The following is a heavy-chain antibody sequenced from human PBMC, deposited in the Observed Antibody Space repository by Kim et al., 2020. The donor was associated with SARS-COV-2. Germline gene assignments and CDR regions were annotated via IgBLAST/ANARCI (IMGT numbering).Heavy chain of an antibody. Sequence: GGSLRLSCAASEFTFSNYWMSWVRQAPGKGLEWVANIKQDGSEKYYVDSVKGRFTISRDNAKNSLYLQMNSLRVEDTAVYYCARGYCTSCDTPFDYWGQGTLVTVSS. J-gene: IGHJ4*02. CDR2: IKQDGSEK. CDR1: EFTFSNYW. V-gene: IGHV3-7*04. D-gene: IGHD2-2*02. CDR3: ARGYCTSCDTPFDY.